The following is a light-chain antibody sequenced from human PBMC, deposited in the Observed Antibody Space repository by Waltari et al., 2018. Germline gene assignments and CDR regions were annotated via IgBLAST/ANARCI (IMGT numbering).Light chain of an antibody. Sequence: DIVMTXTPLSXSVXXGQPAXISCKSSQSLFXSDGKTHLYWYLQKPGQSPQLLIYEVSRRFSXVSHXXXGSGSGTDFTLQISXXXAXXVGMYYCXQXVEAPXXXXXGXKLEIK. CDR2: EVS. V-gene: IGKV2-29*03. CDR1: QSLFXSDGKTH. J-gene: IGKJ4*01. CDR3: XQXVEAPXX.